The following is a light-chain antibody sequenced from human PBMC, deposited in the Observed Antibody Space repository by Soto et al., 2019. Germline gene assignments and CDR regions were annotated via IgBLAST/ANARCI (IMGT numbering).Light chain of an antibody. CDR2: RNN. V-gene: IGLV1-47*01. Sequence: QPVLTQPPSASGTPGQRVTISCSGSSSNIGSNYVYWYQQLPGTAPKLLIYRNNQRPSGVPDRFSGSKSGTSASLATSGLRSEDEADYYCAAWDDSLSGSWVFGGGTKLTVL. CDR1: SSNIGSNY. CDR3: AAWDDSLSGSWV. J-gene: IGLJ3*02.